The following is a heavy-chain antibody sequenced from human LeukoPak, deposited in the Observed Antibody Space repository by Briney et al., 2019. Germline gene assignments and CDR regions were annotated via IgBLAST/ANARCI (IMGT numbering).Heavy chain of an antibody. V-gene: IGHV1-46*01. J-gene: IGHJ4*02. Sequence: ASVKVSCKASGYTFTSYYMHWVRQAPGQGLEWMGIINPSVGSTSYAQKCQGRVTMTRDTSTITVNMELSSLRSEDTAVYYCARKDSSSFDYWGQGTLVTVSS. CDR1: GYTFTSYY. D-gene: IGHD6-6*01. CDR3: ARKDSSSFDY. CDR2: INPSVGST.